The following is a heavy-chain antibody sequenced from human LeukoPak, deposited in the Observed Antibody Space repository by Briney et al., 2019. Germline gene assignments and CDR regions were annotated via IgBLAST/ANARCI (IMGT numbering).Heavy chain of an antibody. V-gene: IGHV3-11*04. CDR3: ARDLSLRIPGRGAFDI. D-gene: IGHD5-12*01. CDR1: GFTFSDYY. J-gene: IGHJ3*02. Sequence: GGSLRLSCAASGFTFSDYYMSWIRQAPGKGLEWVSYISSSGSTIYYADSVKGRFTIPRDNAKNSLYLQMNSLRAEDTAVYYCARDLSLRIPGRGAFDIWGQGTMVTVSS. CDR2: ISSSGSTI.